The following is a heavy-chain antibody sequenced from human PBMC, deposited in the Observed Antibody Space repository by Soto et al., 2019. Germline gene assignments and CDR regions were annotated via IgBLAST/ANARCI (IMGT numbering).Heavy chain of an antibody. CDR1: GYTFTSYY. CDR3: ARGWGRVVYAMDV. CDR2: INPVGGST. Sequence: QVQLVQPGAEVKKPGASVRVSCKASGYTFTSYYIHWVRQAPGQGLEWVSIINPVGGSTNYAQKLQGRVTVTRDTSTSTVHMELSSLRSEDTAVYYCARGWGRVVYAMDVWGQGTTVTVSS. D-gene: IGHD1-26*01. J-gene: IGHJ6*02. V-gene: IGHV1-46*04.